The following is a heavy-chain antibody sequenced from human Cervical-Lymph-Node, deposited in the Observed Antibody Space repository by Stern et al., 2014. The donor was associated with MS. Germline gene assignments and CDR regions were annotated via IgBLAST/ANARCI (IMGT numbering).Heavy chain of an antibody. CDR1: GCPISSGGFY. CDR3: ARLSSGWYFGPSYFDY. J-gene: IGHJ4*02. Sequence: VQLVESGPGLVKPSPSLSLSCTVSGCPISSGGFYWSRLPPHPGKGLEWIGYIYYSGSTYYNPSLKSRVTISVDTSKNQFSLKLSSVTAADTAVYYCARLSSGWYFGPSYFDYWGQGTLVTVSS. V-gene: IGHV4-31*03. CDR2: IYYSGST. D-gene: IGHD6-19*01.